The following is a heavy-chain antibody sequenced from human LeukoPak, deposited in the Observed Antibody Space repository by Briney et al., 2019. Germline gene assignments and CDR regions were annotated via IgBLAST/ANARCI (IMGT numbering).Heavy chain of an antibody. D-gene: IGHD3-10*01. J-gene: IGHJ3*02. CDR1: GYTFTSYA. CDR2: INTNTGNP. Sequence: VASVKVSCKASGYTFTSYAMNWVRQAPGQGLEWMGWINTNTGNPTYAQGFTGRFVFSLDTSVSTAYLQVSSLKAEDTAVYYCALWFGELPVWAFDIWGQGTMVTVSS. V-gene: IGHV7-4-1*02. CDR3: ALWFGELPVWAFDI.